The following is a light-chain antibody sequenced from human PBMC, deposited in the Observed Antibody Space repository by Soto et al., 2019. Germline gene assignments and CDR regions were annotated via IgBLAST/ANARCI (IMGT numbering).Light chain of an antibody. V-gene: IGKV1-39*01. CDR3: QQTYTAWT. J-gene: IGKJ2*02. CDR1: QSLSRY. CDR2: AAS. Sequence: DIQMTQSPSSLSASVGDRVTITCRASQSLSRYLNWYQQKPGQAPKLLIYAASNLQSGVPSRFSGSGSGTDFTLTISSLQPEDFATYYCQQTYTAWTFGQGTKLEIK.